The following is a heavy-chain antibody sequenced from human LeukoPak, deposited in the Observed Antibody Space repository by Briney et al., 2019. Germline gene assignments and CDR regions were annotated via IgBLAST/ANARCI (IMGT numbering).Heavy chain of an antibody. J-gene: IGHJ4*02. D-gene: IGHD3-3*01. CDR1: EFTFRSYW. V-gene: IGHV3-7*04. CDR3: AGADFWIGSPGYFDY. Sequence: GGSLRLSCVASEFTFRSYWMSWVRQTPGRGLEWLANIRPDGSEKFYVDPVKGRFTISRDNAKKSLYLQMNSLRGEDTAIYYCAGADFWIGSPGYFDYWGPGTLVTVSS. CDR2: IRPDGSEK.